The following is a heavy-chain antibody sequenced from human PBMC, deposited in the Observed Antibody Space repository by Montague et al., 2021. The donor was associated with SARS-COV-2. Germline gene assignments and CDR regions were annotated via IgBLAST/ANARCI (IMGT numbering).Heavy chain of an antibody. V-gene: IGHV3-33*08. CDR1: GFTFSRYD. J-gene: IGHJ6*02. D-gene: IGHD3-10*01. Sequence: SLRLSCAASGFTFSRYDMHWVRQAPGKGLEWVAVIWYDGSNHYYXXSLKGLFTISRDNSKNTLYLQMNSLRAEDTAVYYCAREYSAPRWFGEYNRYGMDVWGQGTTVTVSS. CDR3: AREYSAPRWFGEYNRYGMDV. CDR2: IWYDGSNH.